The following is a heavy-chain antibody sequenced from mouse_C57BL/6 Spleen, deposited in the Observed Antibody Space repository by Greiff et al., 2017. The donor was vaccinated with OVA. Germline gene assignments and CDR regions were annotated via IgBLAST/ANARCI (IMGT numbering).Heavy chain of an antibody. D-gene: IGHD1-1*01. CDR2: IYPGDGDT. CDR3: ARGGSSYAMDY. V-gene: IGHV1-80*01. CDR1: GYAFSSYW. J-gene: IGHJ4*01. Sequence: QVHVKQSGAELVKPGASVKISCKASGYAFSSYWMNWVKQRPGKGLEWIGQIYPGDGDTNYNGKFKGKATLTADKSSSTAYMQLSSLTSEDSAVYFCARGGSSYAMDYWGQGTSVTVSS.